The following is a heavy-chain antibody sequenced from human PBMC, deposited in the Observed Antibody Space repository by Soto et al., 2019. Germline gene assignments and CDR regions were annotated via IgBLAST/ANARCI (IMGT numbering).Heavy chain of an antibody. CDR1: GGTLSTNA. J-gene: IGHJ6*02. CDR3: ARGGFVAGLYNAMDA. D-gene: IGHD6-19*01. V-gene: IGHV1-69*06. CDR2: IIPMFGSP. Sequence: QVQLVQSGAEVKKPGSSVKVSCKASGGTLSTNAISWVRQAPGQGLEWMGAIIPMFGSPKYAQNFQGRVTITADNPTSTRSMEMISLTSADTAVYYCARGGFVAGLYNAMDAWGQGTTVAVTS.